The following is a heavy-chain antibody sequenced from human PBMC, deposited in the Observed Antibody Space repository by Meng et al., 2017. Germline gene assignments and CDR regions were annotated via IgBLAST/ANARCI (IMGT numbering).Heavy chain of an antibody. Sequence: SETLSLTCTVSGGSISSYYWSWIRQPPGKGLEWIGYIYYSGSTNYNPSLKSRVTISVDTSKNQFSLKLSSVTDADTAVYYCARVVVCGGDCYSPLFDYWGQGTLVTVSS. CDR2: IYYSGST. J-gene: IGHJ4*02. CDR3: ARVVVCGGDCYSPLFDY. V-gene: IGHV4-59*01. D-gene: IGHD2-21*02. CDR1: GGSISSYY.